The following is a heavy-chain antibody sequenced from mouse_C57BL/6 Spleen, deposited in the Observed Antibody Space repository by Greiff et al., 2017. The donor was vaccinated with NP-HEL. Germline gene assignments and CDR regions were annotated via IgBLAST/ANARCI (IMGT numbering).Heavy chain of an antibody. CDR3: ARDEGGTAFDY. Sequence: DVKLVESGGGLVKPGGSLKLSCAASGFTFSSYAMSWVRQTPEKRLEWVATISDGGSYTYYPDNVKGRFTISRDNAKNNLYLQMSHLKSEDTAMYYCARDEGGTAFDYWGQGTTLTVSS. CDR1: GFTFSSYA. CDR2: ISDGGSYT. V-gene: IGHV5-4*01. D-gene: IGHD3-3*01. J-gene: IGHJ2*01.